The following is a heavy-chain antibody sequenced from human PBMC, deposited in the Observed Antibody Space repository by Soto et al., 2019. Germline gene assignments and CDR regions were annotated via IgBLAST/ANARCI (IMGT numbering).Heavy chain of an antibody. V-gene: IGHV1-3*01. CDR2: INAANGNT. CDR1: GYTFTSYA. Sequence: ASVKVSCKASGYTFTSYAMHWVRQAPGQRLEWMGWINAANGNTKYSQKFQGRVTITRDTSASTVYMELSSLRSEDTALYYCARAYCGGDCYYYSASYFFDYWGQGTLVTVSS. D-gene: IGHD2-21*02. CDR3: ARAYCGGDCYYYSASYFFDY. J-gene: IGHJ4*02.